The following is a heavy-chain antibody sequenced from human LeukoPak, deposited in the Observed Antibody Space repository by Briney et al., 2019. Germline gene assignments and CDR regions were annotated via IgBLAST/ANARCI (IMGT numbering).Heavy chain of an antibody. CDR3: ARSQYQLLPYYYYYMDV. V-gene: IGHV4-39*07. CDR2: IYYSGST. CDR1: GGSISSSSYY. D-gene: IGHD2-2*01. J-gene: IGHJ6*03. Sequence: SETLSLTCTVSGGSISSSSYYWGWIRQPPGKGLEWIGSIYYSGSTYYNPSLKSRVTISVDTSKNQLSLKLSSVTAADTAVYYCARSQYQLLPYYYYYMDVWGKGTTVTVSS.